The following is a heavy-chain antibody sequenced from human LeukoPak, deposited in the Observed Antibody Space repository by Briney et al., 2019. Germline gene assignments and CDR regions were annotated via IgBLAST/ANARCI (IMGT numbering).Heavy chain of an antibody. CDR3: VKGTPLGY. CDR2: ISWNGDGI. J-gene: IGHJ4*02. D-gene: IGHD3-16*01. CDR1: GFTFDDYA. Sequence: GGSLRLSCAASGFTFDDYAMHWVRQTPGKGLEWVSYISWNGDGIDYADSVKGRFTISRDNAKNSLYLQMNSLRPEDTALYYCVKGTPLGYWGQGTLVTVSS. V-gene: IGHV3-9*01.